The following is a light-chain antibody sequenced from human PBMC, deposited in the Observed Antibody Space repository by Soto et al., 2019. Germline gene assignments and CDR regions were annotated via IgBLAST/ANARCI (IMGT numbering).Light chain of an antibody. CDR3: HKHYTALFP. V-gene: IGKV1-27*01. CDR2: AAS. J-gene: IGKJ3*01. CDR1: QGIGNY. Sequence: DIQMTQSPSSLSASVGDRITITCRSSQGIGNYLAWYQQKPGKVPKLLIYAASTLQSGVPSRFSGSGSGTDFTLTISSLQPEDVASYYCHKHYTALFPFGPGTKVEI.